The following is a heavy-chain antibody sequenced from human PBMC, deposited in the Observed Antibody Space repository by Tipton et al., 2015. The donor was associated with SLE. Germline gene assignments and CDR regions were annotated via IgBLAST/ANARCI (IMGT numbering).Heavy chain of an antibody. J-gene: IGHJ6*02. CDR2: IKSNSDGGTT. Sequence: GSLRLSCVGSGFTFSEAWMSWVRQAPGSGLEWLGRIKSNSDGGTTDYVAPVKGRFTVSRDDSKNTLYLQMTSLKTEDTAVYYCVRGPKDVWGQGTTVTVSS. V-gene: IGHV3-15*01. CDR1: GFTFSEAW. CDR3: VRGPKDV.